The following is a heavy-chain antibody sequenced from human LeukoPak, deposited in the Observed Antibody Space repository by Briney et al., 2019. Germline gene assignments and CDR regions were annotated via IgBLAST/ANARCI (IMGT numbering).Heavy chain of an antibody. CDR1: GFTFRNHW. CDR3: ARDQRVTGRPDIDY. D-gene: IGHD6-6*01. Sequence: GGSLRLSCAASGFTFRNHWMHWVRQTPGKGLVWVSRISSDGSSTTYADSVKGRFTISRDNAKNTLYLQMNNLRAEDTAMYYRARDQRVTGRPDIDYWGQGTLVIVSP. J-gene: IGHJ4*02. CDR2: ISSDGSST. V-gene: IGHV3-74*03.